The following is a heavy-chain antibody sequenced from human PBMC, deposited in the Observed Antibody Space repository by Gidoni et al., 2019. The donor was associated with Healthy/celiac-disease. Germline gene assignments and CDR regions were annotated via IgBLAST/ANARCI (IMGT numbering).Heavy chain of an antibody. CDR1: GYTFTGYY. J-gene: IGHJ1*01. Sequence: QVQLVQSGAEVKKPGASVKVSCKASGYTFTGYYMHWVRQAPGQGLEWMGWINPNRGGTNYAQKFQGRVTMTRDTSISTAYMELSRLRSDDTAVYYCARQAGGSSGYYQHWGQGTLATVSS. CDR2: INPNRGGT. CDR3: ARQAGGSSGYYQH. V-gene: IGHV1-2*02. D-gene: IGHD3-22*01.